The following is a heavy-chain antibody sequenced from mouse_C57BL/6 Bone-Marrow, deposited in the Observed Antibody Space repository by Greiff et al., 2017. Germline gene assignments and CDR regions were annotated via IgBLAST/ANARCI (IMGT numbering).Heavy chain of an antibody. CDR2: IDPSDSYT. D-gene: IGHD1-1*01. J-gene: IGHJ3*01. CDR1: GYTFTSYW. V-gene: IGHV1-50*01. Sequence: QVQLQQSGPELVKPGASVKMSCKASGYTFTSYWMQWVKQRPGQGLEWIGEIDPSDSYTNYNQKFKGKATLTVDTSSSTAYMQISSLTSEGTAVYYCSPYYDSSLAWFAYWGQGTLVTVSA. CDR3: SPYYDSSLAWFAY.